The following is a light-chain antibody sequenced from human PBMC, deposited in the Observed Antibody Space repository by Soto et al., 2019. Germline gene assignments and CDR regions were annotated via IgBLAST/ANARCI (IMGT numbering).Light chain of an antibody. CDR1: SSDVGGYKY. CDR2: DVS. Sequence: VLTQPRSVSGSPGQSVTISCTGTSSDVGGYKYVSWYQQHPGKAPKLMIYDVSERPSGVPDRFSGSKSGNTASLTISGPHAEDEADYYCCSYAGSPYVFGTGTKVTVL. J-gene: IGLJ1*01. V-gene: IGLV2-11*01. CDR3: CSYAGSPYV.